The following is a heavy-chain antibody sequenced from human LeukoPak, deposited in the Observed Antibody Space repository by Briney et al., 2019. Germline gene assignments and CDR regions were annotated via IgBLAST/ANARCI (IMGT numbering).Heavy chain of an antibody. CDR2: IIPIFGTA. CDR1: GGTFSSYA. J-gene: IGHJ3*02. CDR3: ARDQSYSGSYYGHAFDI. Sequence: SVRVSCKASGGTFSSYAISWGRPAPGQGLEWMGGIIPIFGTANYAQKFQGRVTITTDESTSTAYMEQSSLRSEDTAVYYCARDQSYSGSYYGHAFDIWGQGTMVTVSS. D-gene: IGHD1-26*01. V-gene: IGHV1-69*05.